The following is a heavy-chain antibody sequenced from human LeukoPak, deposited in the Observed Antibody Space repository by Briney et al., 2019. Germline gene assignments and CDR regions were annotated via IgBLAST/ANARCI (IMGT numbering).Heavy chain of an antibody. CDR3: TRVFAYSYGDFAN. CDR2: IYSGGGT. Sequence: GGSLRLSCAASGFTFNNAWMSWVRQAPGKGVEWVSGIYSGGGTYYADSVKARSSISTDNSKTTLFLQMRSLTVEDSAVYYCTRVFAYSYGDFANWGQGTLVAVSS. J-gene: IGHJ4*02. D-gene: IGHD5-18*01. CDR1: GFTFNNAW. V-gene: IGHV3-66*01.